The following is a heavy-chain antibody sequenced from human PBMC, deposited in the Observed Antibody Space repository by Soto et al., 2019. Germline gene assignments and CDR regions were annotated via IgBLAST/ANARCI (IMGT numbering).Heavy chain of an antibody. CDR2: ISRSGGSP. V-gene: IGHV3-23*01. Sequence: EVQLLESGGGLVQPGGSLRLSCSASGFPFSNYAMSWVRQAPGKGLEWVSAISRSGGSPYYADSVRGRFTVSRDNSKHTLYLQMTSLRAEDTAVYYCARRLDYDILTGTIDYWGQGTLVTVSS. J-gene: IGHJ4*02. D-gene: IGHD3-9*01. CDR1: GFPFSNYA. CDR3: ARRLDYDILTGTIDY.